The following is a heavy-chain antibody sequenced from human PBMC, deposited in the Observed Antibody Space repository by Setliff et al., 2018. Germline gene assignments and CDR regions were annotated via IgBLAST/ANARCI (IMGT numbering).Heavy chain of an antibody. CDR3: ARTTGYRLEGDFDY. V-gene: IGHV3-11*01. D-gene: IGHD3-16*01. J-gene: IGHJ4*02. CDR2: ISSSGSTT. CDR1: GFTFSDYY. Sequence: GGSLRLSCAASGFTFSDYYMSWIRQAPGKGLEWVSYISSSGSTTYYADSVKGRFTVSRDNAKNSLYLQMTSLRAEDTAIYYCARTTGYRLEGDFDYWGQGTLVTVSS.